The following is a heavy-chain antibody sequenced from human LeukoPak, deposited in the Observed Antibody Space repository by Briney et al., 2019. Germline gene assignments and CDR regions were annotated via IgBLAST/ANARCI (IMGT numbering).Heavy chain of an antibody. V-gene: IGHV3-7*01. Sequence: GGSLRLSCAASGFTFSGYWMSWVRKAPGKGLGWVANINKDGSERYNVDSVKGRFTISRDNANKSLYLQMNSLRAEDTSEYYCAGESKGRSKIDYWGQGTLVTVSS. CDR3: AGESKGRSKIDY. CDR2: INKDGSER. CDR1: GFTFSGYW. D-gene: IGHD4-17*01. J-gene: IGHJ4*02.